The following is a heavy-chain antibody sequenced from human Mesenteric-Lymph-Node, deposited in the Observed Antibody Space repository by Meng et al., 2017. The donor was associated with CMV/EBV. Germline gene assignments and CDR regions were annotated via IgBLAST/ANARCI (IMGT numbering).Heavy chain of an antibody. V-gene: IGHV3-30*02. CDR3: AKGGRWSLHDAFDI. D-gene: IGHD2-15*01. CDR2: IRYDGSNK. Sequence: GESLKISCAASGFTFSSYGMHWVRQAPGKGLEWVAFIRYDGSNKYCADSVKGRFTISRDNSKNTLYLQMNSLRAEDTAVYYCAKGGRWSLHDAFDIWGQGTMVTVSS. CDR1: GFTFSSYG. J-gene: IGHJ3*02.